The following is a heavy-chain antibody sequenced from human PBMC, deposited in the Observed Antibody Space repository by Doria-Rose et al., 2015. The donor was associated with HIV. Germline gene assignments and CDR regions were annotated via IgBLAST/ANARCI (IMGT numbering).Heavy chain of an antibody. J-gene: IGHJ4*02. D-gene: IGHD6-13*01. CDR2: ICSDDES. Sequence: QVTLKESGPVLVKPTETLTLTCTVSGVSLSSPGMGVSWIRQPPGKALEWLANICSDDESSYKTSLKSRLTISRATAKSQVFLTMTDRDPVDTATYYCARIKSSRWYHKYYFDFWGQGTLVIVSA. V-gene: IGHV2-26*01. CDR3: ARIKSSRWYHKYYFDF. CDR1: GVSLSSPGMG.